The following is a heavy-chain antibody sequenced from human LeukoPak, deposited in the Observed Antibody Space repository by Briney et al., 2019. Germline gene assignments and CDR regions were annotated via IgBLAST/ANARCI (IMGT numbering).Heavy chain of an antibody. D-gene: IGHD1-7*01. CDR1: GYTFSSYA. J-gene: IGHJ6*02. Sequence: ASVKVSCTASGYTFSSYAISWVRQAPGQGLEWMGWISGYNGNTKYAQKLQDRVTMTTDTSTSTAYMELRSLRSDDTAVYYCARDQGDWNYPNSHYGMDVWGQGTTVTVSS. CDR3: ARDQGDWNYPNSHYGMDV. V-gene: IGHV1-18*01. CDR2: ISGYNGNT.